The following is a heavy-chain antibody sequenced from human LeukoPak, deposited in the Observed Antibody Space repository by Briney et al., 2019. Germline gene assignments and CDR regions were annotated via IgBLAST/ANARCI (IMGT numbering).Heavy chain of an antibody. V-gene: IGHV4-39*01. J-gene: IGHJ4*02. D-gene: IGHD3-3*01. CDR1: GGSISSSSYY. Sequence: SETLSLTCTVSGGSISSSSYYWGWIRQPPGKGLEWIGSIYYSGSTYYNPSLKSRVTISVDTSKNQFSLKLSSVTAADTAAYYCAREIYDFWSGYYPSFDYWGQGTLVTVSS. CDR2: IYYSGST. CDR3: AREIYDFWSGYYPSFDY.